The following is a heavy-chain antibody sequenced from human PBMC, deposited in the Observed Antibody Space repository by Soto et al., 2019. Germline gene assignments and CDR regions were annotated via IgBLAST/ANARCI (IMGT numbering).Heavy chain of an antibody. J-gene: IGHJ4*02. D-gene: IGHD3-9*01. CDR1: GGSISSGDYY. V-gene: IGHV4-30-4*01. CDR2: IYYSGST. Sequence: SETLSLTCTVSGGSISSGDYYWSWIRQPPGKGLEWIGYIYYSGSTYYNPSLKSRVTISVDTSKNQFSLKLSSVTAADTAVYYCARHSPDFDWLSQFDYWGQGTLVTVSS. CDR3: ARHSPDFDWLSQFDY.